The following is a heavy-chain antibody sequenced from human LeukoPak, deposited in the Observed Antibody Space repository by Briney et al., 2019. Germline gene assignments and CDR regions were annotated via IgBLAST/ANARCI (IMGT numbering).Heavy chain of an antibody. CDR2: ISGYNGNT. CDR3: ARAPIVVENWFDP. CDR1: GYTFTSYG. V-gene: IGHV1-18*01. Sequence: ASVKVSCKASGYTFTSYGISWVRQAPGQGLEWMGWISGYNGNTNYAQNLQGRVTMTTDTSTSTVYMELRSLRSEDTAVYYCARAPIVVENWFDPWGQGTLVTVSS. D-gene: IGHD3-22*01. J-gene: IGHJ5*02.